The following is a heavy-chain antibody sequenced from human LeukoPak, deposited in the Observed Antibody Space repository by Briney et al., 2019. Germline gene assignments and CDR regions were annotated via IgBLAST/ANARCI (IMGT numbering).Heavy chain of an antibody. CDR3: ARLAYCGGDCYFNWFDP. V-gene: IGHV7-4-1*02. Sequence: GASVKVSCKASGYTFTSYAMNWVRQAPGQGLEWIGWINTNTGNPTYAQGFTGRFVFSLDTSVSTAYLQISSLKAEDTAVYYCARLAYCGGDCYFNWFDPWGQGTLVTVSS. CDR2: INTNTGNP. D-gene: IGHD2-21*02. CDR1: GYTFTSYA. J-gene: IGHJ5*02.